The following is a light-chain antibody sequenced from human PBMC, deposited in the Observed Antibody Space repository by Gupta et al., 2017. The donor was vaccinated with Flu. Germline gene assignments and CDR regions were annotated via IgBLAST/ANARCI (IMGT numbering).Light chain of an antibody. Sequence: QSALTQPASVSGSPGQSITVSCSGASDDIGTYRLVSWFQQHPGKLPSLIIFEDNKRPSGVSDRFSGSKSGNTASLTSSALQAEDEAYYFGCCSFKGGFVFGGGTQVSVL. V-gene: IGLV2-23*01. CDR1: SDDIGTYRL. CDR3: CCSFKGGFV. J-gene: IGLJ1*01. CDR2: EDN.